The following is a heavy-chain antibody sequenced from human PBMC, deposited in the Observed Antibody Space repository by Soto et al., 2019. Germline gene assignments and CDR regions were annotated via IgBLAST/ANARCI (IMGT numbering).Heavy chain of an antibody. V-gene: IGHV3-30-3*01. CDR1: GFTFSSYA. CDR3: ARGTYYYDSSGYVGFDY. D-gene: IGHD3-22*01. J-gene: IGHJ4*02. CDR2: ISYDGSNK. Sequence: PGGSLRLSCAASGFTFSSYAMHWVRQAPGKGLEWVAVISYDGSNKYYADSVKGRFTISRDNSKNTLYLQMNSLRAEDTAVYYCARGTYYYDSSGYVGFDYWGQGTLVTVSS.